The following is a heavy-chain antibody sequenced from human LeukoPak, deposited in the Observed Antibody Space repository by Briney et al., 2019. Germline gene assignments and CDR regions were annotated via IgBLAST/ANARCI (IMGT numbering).Heavy chain of an antibody. J-gene: IGHJ5*02. Sequence: GRSLRLSCAASGFTFSSYAMHWVRQAPGKGLEWVAFISYDGSNKYYADSVKGRFTISRDNSKNTLYLQMNSLRAEDTAVYYCARVDCSGGSCQFDPWGQGTLVSVSS. CDR2: ISYDGSNK. CDR1: GFTFSSYA. CDR3: ARVDCSGGSCQFDP. V-gene: IGHV3-30-3*01. D-gene: IGHD2-15*01.